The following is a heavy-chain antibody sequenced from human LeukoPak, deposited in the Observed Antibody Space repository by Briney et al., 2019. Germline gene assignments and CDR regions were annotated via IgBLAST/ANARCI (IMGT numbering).Heavy chain of an antibody. V-gene: IGHV4-59*08. CDR2: IYYSGST. Sequence: PSETQSLTCTVSGGSISSYYWSWIRQPPGKGLEWIGYIYYSGSTNYNPSLKSLVTISVDTSKNQFSLKLSSVTAADTAVYYCATSWDYYDSSGCALFDYWGQ. D-gene: IGHD3-22*01. CDR1: GGSISSYY. J-gene: IGHJ4*02. CDR3: ATSWDYYDSSGCALFDY.